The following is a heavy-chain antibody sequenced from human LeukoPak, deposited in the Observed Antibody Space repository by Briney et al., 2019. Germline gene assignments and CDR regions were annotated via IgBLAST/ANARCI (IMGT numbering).Heavy chain of an antibody. V-gene: IGHV3-7*01. J-gene: IGHJ6*03. D-gene: IGHD1-1*01. CDR1: GFTFSTYW. CDR3: ARLRGGMEPYYYYYYYMDV. Sequence: PGGSLRLSCAASGFTFSTYWMSWVRQAPGKGLEWVAFIKGDGSEKYYVDSVKGRFTISRDNAKNSLYLQMNSLRAEDTAVYYCARLRGGMEPYYYYYYYMDVWGKGTTVTVSS. CDR2: IKGDGSEK.